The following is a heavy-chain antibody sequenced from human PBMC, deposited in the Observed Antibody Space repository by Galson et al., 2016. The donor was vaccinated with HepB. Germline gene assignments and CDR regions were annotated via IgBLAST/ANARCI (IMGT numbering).Heavy chain of an antibody. Sequence: SLRLSCAASGLTFGSYAMTWVRQAPGKGLEWVSSITGSTGVTYYADSVRGRFTISRDNSKNTLYLQMKSLRAEDTALYYCAKDRASVPDAFDIWGQGTVVTVSS. CDR1: GLTFGSYA. CDR2: ITGSTGVT. D-gene: IGHD2-2*01. CDR3: AKDRASVPDAFDI. V-gene: IGHV3-23*01. J-gene: IGHJ3*02.